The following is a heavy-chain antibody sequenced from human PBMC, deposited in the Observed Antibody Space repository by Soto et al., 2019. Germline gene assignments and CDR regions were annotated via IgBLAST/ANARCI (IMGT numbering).Heavy chain of an antibody. CDR3: AKGYSGYDYAY. V-gene: IGHV3-74*01. CDR1: GFTFSSYW. D-gene: IGHD5-12*01. Sequence: SGGSLRLSCAASGFTFSSYWMHWVRQAPGKGLVWVSRINSDGSSTRYADSVKGRFTISRDNAKNTVYLQMNSLRVEDTAVYFCAKGYSGYDYAYWGQGSLVTVSS. CDR2: INSDGSST. J-gene: IGHJ4*02.